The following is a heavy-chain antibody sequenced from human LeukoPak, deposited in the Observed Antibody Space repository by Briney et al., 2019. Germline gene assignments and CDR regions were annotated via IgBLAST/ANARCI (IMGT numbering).Heavy chain of an antibody. V-gene: IGHV4-59*08. Sequence: SETLSLTCTVSGGSISSYYWSWIRQPPGKGLEWIGYIYYSGSTNYNPSLKSRVTISVDTSKNQFSLKLSSVTAADTAVYYCARVGSAWYYFDYWGQGTLVTVSS. J-gene: IGHJ4*02. CDR1: GGSISSYY. D-gene: IGHD6-13*01. CDR3: ARVGSAWYYFDY. CDR2: IYYSGST.